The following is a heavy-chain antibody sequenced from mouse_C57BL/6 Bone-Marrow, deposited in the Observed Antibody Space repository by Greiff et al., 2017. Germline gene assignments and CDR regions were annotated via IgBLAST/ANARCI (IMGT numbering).Heavy chain of an antibody. CDR2: IDPSDSYT. J-gene: IGHJ3*01. CDR1: GYTFPSYW. V-gene: IGHV1-69*01. Sequence: QVQLQQPGAELVMPGASVKLSCKASGYTFPSYWMHWVKQRPGPGLEWIGEIDPSDSYTNYNQKFKGKSTLTVDKSSSTAYMQLSSLTSEDSAVYYCARSYYGSSWFAYWGQGTLVTVSA. D-gene: IGHD1-1*01. CDR3: ARSYYGSSWFAY.